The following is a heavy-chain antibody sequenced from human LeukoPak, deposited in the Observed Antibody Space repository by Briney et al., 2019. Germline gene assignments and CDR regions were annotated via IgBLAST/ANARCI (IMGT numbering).Heavy chain of an antibody. CDR3: ARDLGNTGWYTFDY. Sequence: SQTLSLTCDISGDSVSSNNGAWNWIRQSPSRGLEWLGRTYYRSKWYNDYAGSLNGRITISPDTSKNQFSLHLNSVTPENTAVYYCARDLGNTGWYTFDYWGQGILVTVSS. CDR2: TYYRSKWYN. V-gene: IGHV6-1*01. CDR1: GDSVSSNNGA. D-gene: IGHD6-19*01. J-gene: IGHJ4*02.